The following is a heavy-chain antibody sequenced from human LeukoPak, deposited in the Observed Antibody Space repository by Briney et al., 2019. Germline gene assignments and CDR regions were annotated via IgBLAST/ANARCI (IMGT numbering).Heavy chain of an antibody. D-gene: IGHD3/OR15-3a*01. CDR1: GFTFSSYA. V-gene: IGHV3-23*01. CDR3: ARDGLVIRY. CDR2: IFGSGGSA. J-gene: IGHJ4*02. Sequence: GGSLRLSCTASGFTFSSYAMYWVRQAPGKGLEWVSGIFGSGGSAHYADSVEGRFTISRDNSQNTVYLQMNSLRAEDTAVYYCARDGLVIRYWGQGTLVTVSS.